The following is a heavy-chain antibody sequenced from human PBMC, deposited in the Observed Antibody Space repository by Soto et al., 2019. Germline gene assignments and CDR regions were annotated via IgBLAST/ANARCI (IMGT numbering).Heavy chain of an antibody. Sequence: SETLSLTCTVSGGSISSYYWSWIRQHPGKGLEWIGYIYYSGSTYYNPSLKSRVTISVDTSKNQFSLKLSSVTAADTAVYYCATTYESIHSSSWYCFDPWGQGTLVTVSS. CDR3: ATTYESIHSSSWYCFDP. CDR1: GGSISSYY. J-gene: IGHJ5*02. V-gene: IGHV4-59*06. CDR2: IYYSGST. D-gene: IGHD6-13*01.